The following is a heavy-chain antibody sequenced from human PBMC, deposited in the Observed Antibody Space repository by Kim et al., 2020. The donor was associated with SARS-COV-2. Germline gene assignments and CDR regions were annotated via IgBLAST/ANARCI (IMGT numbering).Heavy chain of an antibody. CDR2: ISSSGSTI. Sequence: GGSLRLSCAASGFTFSSYEMNWVRQAPGKGLEWVSYISSSGSTIYYADSVKGRFTISRDNAKNSLYLQMNSLRAEDTAVYYCASLTLRVYYYYGMDVWGQGTTVTVSS. CDR3: ASLTLRVYYYYGMDV. J-gene: IGHJ6*02. CDR1: GFTFSSYE. V-gene: IGHV3-48*03. D-gene: IGHD6-6*01.